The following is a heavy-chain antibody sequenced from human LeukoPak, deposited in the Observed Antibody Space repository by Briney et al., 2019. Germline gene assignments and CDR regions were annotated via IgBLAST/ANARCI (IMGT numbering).Heavy chain of an antibody. D-gene: IGHD6-6*01. J-gene: IGHJ4*02. CDR2: ISGSGGST. V-gene: IGHV3-23*01. CDR1: GFTFSSYA. CDR3: ARDLSSSRIHPHYFDY. Sequence: GGSLRLSCAASGFTFSSYAMSWVRQAPGKGLEGVSAISGSGGSTYYADSVKGRFTISRDNAKNSLYLQMNSLRAEDTAVYYCARDLSSSRIHPHYFDYWGQGTLVTVSS.